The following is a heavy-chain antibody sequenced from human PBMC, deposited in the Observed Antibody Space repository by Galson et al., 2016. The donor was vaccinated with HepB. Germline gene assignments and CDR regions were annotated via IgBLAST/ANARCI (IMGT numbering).Heavy chain of an antibody. CDR3: AKGSYSSGSAVNWFYP. D-gene: IGHD6-19*01. V-gene: IGHV3-23*01. CDR2: ISGGGVNT. CDR1: GISVSSYA. Sequence: SLRLSCAVSGISVSSYAMNWVRQAPGKGLEWVSRISGGGVNTYYGDSVEGRFTISRDNSKNTLYLQMNSLRVEDTALYYCAKGSYSSGSAVNWFYPWRQGTVVTVSS. J-gene: IGHJ5*02.